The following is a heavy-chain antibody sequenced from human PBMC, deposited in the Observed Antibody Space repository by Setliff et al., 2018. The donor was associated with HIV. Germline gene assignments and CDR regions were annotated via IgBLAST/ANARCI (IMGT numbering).Heavy chain of an antibody. V-gene: IGHV4-38-2*02. D-gene: IGHD2-2*02. CDR2: IYYNGNT. J-gene: IGHJ3*02. CDR3: ARDAAAPAAIEGAFDI. Sequence: PSETLSLTCAVSGYSISSGYYWGWIRQPPGKGLEWIGSIYYNGNTYYNPSLKSRITISLDTSKNQFSLRMRSVTAADTAVYYCARDAAAPAAIEGAFDIWGQGTMVTVSS. CDR1: GYSISSGYY.